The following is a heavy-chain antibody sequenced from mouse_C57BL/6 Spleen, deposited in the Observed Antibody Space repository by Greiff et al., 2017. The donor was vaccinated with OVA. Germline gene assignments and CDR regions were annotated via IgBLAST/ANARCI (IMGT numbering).Heavy chain of an antibody. Sequence: EVQLVESGPGLVKPSQSLSLTCSVTGYSITSGYYWNWIRQFPGNKLEWMGYISYDGSNNYNPSLKNRISITRDTSKNQFFLKLNSVTTEDTATYYCARDDSSGYGFAYWGQGTLVTVSA. CDR1: GYSITSGYY. V-gene: IGHV3-6*01. D-gene: IGHD3-2*02. CDR2: ISYDGSN. J-gene: IGHJ3*01. CDR3: ARDDSSGYGFAY.